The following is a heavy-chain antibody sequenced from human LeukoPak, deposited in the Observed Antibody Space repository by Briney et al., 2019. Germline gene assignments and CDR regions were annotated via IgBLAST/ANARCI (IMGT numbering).Heavy chain of an antibody. CDR1: GGSISSSSYY. D-gene: IGHD3-10*01. CDR3: ARGRGEGRGIAMIRGVRAPSYNWFDP. CDR2: IYYSGGT. J-gene: IGHJ5*02. V-gene: IGHV4-39*07. Sequence: PSETLSLTCTVSGGSISSSSYYWGWIRQPPGKGLEWIGGIYYSGGTYYNPSLKSRVTLSVDTSKNQFSLKLSSVTAADMAVYYCARGRGEGRGIAMIRGVRAPSYNWFDPWGHGTLVTVSS.